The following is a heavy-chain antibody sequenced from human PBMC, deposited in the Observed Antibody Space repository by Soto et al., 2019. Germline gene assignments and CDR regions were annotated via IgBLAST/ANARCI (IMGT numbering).Heavy chain of an antibody. CDR2: ISGSGGNT. Sequence: EVQLLESGGGLVQPGGSLRLSCAASRFTFSTYAMSWVRQAPGKGLEWVSDISGSGGNTYYADSVKGRFTISRDNSKHTLYLQMTRLRAEATAVYYCAKSAMVRGGGWFDPWGQGTLVTVSS. CDR1: RFTFSTYA. D-gene: IGHD3-10*01. V-gene: IGHV3-23*01. CDR3: AKSAMVRGGGWFDP. J-gene: IGHJ5*02.